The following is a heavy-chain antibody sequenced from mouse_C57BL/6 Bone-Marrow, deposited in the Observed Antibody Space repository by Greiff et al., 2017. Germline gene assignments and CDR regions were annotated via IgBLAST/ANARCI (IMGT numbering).Heavy chain of an antibody. V-gene: IGHV1-52*01. Sequence: QVHVKQPGAELVRPGSSVKLSCKASGYTFTSYWMHWVKQRPIQGLEWIGNIDPSDSETHYNQKFKDKATLTVDKSSSTAYMQLSSLTSEDSAVYYCARLWLLRLDYWGQGTSVTVSS. CDR1: GYTFTSYW. J-gene: IGHJ4*01. D-gene: IGHD2-3*01. CDR3: ARLWLLRLDY. CDR2: IDPSDSET.